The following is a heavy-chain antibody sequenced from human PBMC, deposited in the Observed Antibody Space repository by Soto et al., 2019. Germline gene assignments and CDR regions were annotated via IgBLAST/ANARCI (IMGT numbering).Heavy chain of an antibody. J-gene: IGHJ3*02. CDR2: IKQDGGDQ. CDR3: ARDRGNWNYDAFDI. Sequence: PGGSLRLSCAASGFTFSNYWMSWVRQAPGKGLEWVANIKQDGGDQYYVDSVKGRFSISRDNAKNSLYLQMNSLRAEDTAVYYCARDRGNWNYDAFDIWGQGTMVTVSS. D-gene: IGHD1-7*01. V-gene: IGHV3-7*03. CDR1: GFTFSNYW.